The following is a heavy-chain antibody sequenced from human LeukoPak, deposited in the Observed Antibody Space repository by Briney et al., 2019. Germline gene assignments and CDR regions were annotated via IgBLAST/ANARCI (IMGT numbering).Heavy chain of an antibody. Sequence: GASVKVSCKASGYTFSQYGVQWVRQTPGQTPEWMGWINAGNGDNTRYSQKFKARFTMATDTSATTVYMELNSLRSEDTAVYYCARSGSNWSCDSWGQGTLVTVSS. J-gene: IGHJ4*02. CDR2: INAGNGDNT. CDR3: ARSGSNWSCDS. V-gene: IGHV1-3*01. CDR1: GYTFSQYG. D-gene: IGHD6-13*01.